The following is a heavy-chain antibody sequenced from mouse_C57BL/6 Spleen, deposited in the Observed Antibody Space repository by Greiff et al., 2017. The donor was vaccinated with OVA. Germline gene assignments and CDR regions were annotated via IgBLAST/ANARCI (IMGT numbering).Heavy chain of an antibody. V-gene: IGHV3-6*01. Sequence: DVQLQESGPGLVKPSQSLSLTCSVTGYSITSGYYWNWIRQFPGNKLEWMGYISYDGSNNYNPSLKNRISITRDTSKNQFFLKLNSVTTEDTATYYCARAYYSNSLAYWGQGTLVTVSA. D-gene: IGHD2-5*01. J-gene: IGHJ3*01. CDR2: ISYDGSN. CDR1: GYSITSGYY. CDR3: ARAYYSNSLAY.